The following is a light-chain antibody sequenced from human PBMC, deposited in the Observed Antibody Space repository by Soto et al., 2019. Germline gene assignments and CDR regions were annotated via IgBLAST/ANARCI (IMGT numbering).Light chain of an antibody. CDR1: QSVSSN. CDR2: GAS. CDR3: QQYNNWPPIT. V-gene: IGKV3-15*01. Sequence: EIVMTQSPATLSVSPGERATLSCRASQSVSSNLAWYQQKPGQAPRLLIYGASTRATRIPARFSGSGSGTEFTLTIRRLQSEDFAVYYCQQYNNWPPITFGQGTRLEIK. J-gene: IGKJ5*01.